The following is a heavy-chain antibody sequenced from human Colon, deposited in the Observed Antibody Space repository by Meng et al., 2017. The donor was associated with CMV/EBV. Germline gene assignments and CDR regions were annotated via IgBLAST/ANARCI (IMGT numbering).Heavy chain of an antibody. V-gene: IGHV4-59*01. D-gene: IGHD3-3*01. CDR1: GYMSGYY. J-gene: IGHJ2*01. CDR2: IFDMGSV. CDR3: ARGNDFWSGSVYYHYFDL. Sequence: GYMSGYYWSWLRQPPGKELEWIGFIFDMGSVNYNPSLQSRLTMSADRSSNQFFLNLTSVTAADTAVYYCARGNDFWSGSVYYHYFDLWGRGTLVTVSS.